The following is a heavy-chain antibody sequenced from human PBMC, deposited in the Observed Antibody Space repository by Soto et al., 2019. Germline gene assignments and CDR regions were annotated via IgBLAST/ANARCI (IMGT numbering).Heavy chain of an antibody. CDR3: ARDYY. J-gene: IGHJ4*02. CDR1: GFTFSNYW. V-gene: IGHV3-7*01. Sequence: GRALRLSCAAPGFTFSNYWMSWVRQAPGKGLEWVARIKPDGSRKDYADSVKGRFTISRDNAKNSLYLQMNSLRVEDKAVYYCARDYYWGQGILVTGSS. CDR2: IKPDGSRK.